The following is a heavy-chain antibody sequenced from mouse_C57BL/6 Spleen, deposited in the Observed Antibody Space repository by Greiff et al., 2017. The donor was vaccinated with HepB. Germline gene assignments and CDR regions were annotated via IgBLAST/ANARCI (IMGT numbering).Heavy chain of an antibody. D-gene: IGHD1-1*01. Sequence: QVQLQQPGAELVKPGASVKLSCKASGYTFTSYWMHWVKQRPGQGLEWIGMIHPNSGSTNYNEKFKSKATLTVDKSSSTAYMQLSSLTSEDSAVYYCARSGRTTVVGDYWGQGTTLTVSS. CDR3: ARSGRTTVVGDY. V-gene: IGHV1-64*01. CDR2: IHPNSGST. J-gene: IGHJ2*01. CDR1: GYTFTSYW.